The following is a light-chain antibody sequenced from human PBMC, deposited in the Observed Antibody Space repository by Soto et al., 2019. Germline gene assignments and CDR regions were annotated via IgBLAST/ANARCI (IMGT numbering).Light chain of an antibody. V-gene: IGKV3-20*01. CDR2: GAS. CDR3: EQYGSSPPYT. CDR1: QSVSSSY. J-gene: IGKJ2*01. Sequence: EIVLTQSPGTLSLSPGERATLSCRAGQSVSSSYLAWYQQKPGQAPRLLIYGASSRATGIPDRFSGSGSGTDFTLTISRLEPVDFAVYYCEQYGSSPPYTFGQGTKLEIK.